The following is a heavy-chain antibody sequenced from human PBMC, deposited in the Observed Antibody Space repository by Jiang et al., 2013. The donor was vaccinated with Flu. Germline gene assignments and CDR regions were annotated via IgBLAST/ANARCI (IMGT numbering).Heavy chain of an antibody. J-gene: IGHJ6*02. CDR2: INHSGST. V-gene: IGHV4-34*01. CDR1: GGSFSGYY. D-gene: IGHD3-10*01. CDR3: ARVRPRTVLLWSNYGMDV. Sequence: LLKPSETLSLTCAVYGGSFSGYYWSWIRQPPGKGLEWIGEINHSGSTNYNPSLKSRVTISVDTSKNQFSLKLSSVTAADTAVYYCARVRPRTVLLWSNYGMDVWGQGTTVTVSS.